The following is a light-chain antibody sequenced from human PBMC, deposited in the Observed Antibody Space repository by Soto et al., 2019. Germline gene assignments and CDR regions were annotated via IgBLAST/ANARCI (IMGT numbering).Light chain of an antibody. CDR1: QSVSSY. V-gene: IGKV3-11*01. J-gene: IGKJ1*01. CDR3: QQRSNWPRT. CDR2: DAS. Sequence: EIVLTQSPATLSSSPGERATLSCRASQSVSSYLAWYQQKPGQAPRLLIYDASDRATGIPARFGGSGSGTDFTLTISSLEPEDFAVYYCQQRSNWPRTFGQGTKVEIK.